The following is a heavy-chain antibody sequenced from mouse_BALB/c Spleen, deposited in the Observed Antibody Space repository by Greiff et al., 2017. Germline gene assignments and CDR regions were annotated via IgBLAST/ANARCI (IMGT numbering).Heavy chain of an antibody. Sequence: EVKLVESGGGLVKPGGSLKLSCAASGFTFSSYAMSWVRQSPEKRLEWVAEISSGGSYTYYPDTVTGRFTISRDNAKNTLYLEMSSLRSEDTAMYYCARRGITTSPYYAMDYWGQGTSVTVSS. J-gene: IGHJ4*01. V-gene: IGHV5-9-4*01. CDR1: GFTFSSYA. CDR3: ARRGITTSPYYAMDY. D-gene: IGHD2-4*01. CDR2: ISSGGSYT.